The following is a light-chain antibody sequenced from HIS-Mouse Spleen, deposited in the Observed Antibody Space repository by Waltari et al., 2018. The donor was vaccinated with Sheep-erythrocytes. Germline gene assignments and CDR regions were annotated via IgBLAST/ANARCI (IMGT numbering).Light chain of an antibody. Sequence: SYELTQPPLVFVSPGKTASITCSGNKLGDKYACGYQQNPGQSPVLVIYQDSKRPPGIPVRFSASKPGNTATLTISGTQGMDEADYYCQAWDSSTAVVFGGGTKLTVL. J-gene: IGLJ2*01. CDR2: QDS. CDR3: QAWDSSTAVV. V-gene: IGLV3-1*01. CDR1: KLGDKY.